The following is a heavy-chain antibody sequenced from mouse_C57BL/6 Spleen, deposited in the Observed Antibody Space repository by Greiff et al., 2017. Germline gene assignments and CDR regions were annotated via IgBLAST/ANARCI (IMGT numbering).Heavy chain of an antibody. CDR2: IHPSNGGT. CDR3: SRLYYGSSYDPY. D-gene: IGHD1-1*01. J-gene: IGHJ3*01. CDR1: GYTFTSYW. Sequence: QVQLQQPGAELVKPGASVKLSCKASGYTFTSYWMHWVKQRPGKGLEWIGNIHPSNGGTNYNEKFKSKATLTVDKSSSTAYMQLSSLTSEDSAVXYFSRLYYGSSYDPYWGQGTLGTVSA. V-gene: IGHV1-53*01.